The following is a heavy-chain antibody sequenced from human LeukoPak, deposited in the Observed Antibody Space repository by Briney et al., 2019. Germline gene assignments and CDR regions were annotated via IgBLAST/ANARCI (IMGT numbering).Heavy chain of an antibody. V-gene: IGHV3-74*01. J-gene: IGHJ4*02. Sequence: GGSLRLSRAASGFTFSSYWMHWVRQAPGKGLVWVSRINSDGSSTSYADSVKGRFTISRDNAKNTLYLQMNSLRAEDTAVYYCACTMVRGVIKYYWGQGTLVTVSS. CDR3: ACTMVRGVIKYY. CDR2: INSDGSST. D-gene: IGHD3-10*01. CDR1: GFTFSSYW.